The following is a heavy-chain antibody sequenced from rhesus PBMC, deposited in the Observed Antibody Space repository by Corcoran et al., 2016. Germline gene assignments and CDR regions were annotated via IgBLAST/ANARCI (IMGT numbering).Heavy chain of an antibody. V-gene: IGHV4-80*01. CDR2: INGDRGST. CDR3: ASPVLYRFDV. J-gene: IGHJ5-1*01. CDR1: GGSFRSYW. Sequence: QVQLQESGPGLVQPSETLFLPCAFYGGSFRSYWWTWCCQSPGKGLEWIGEINGDRGSTNYNPSLQSRVTISQDVSRNQFSLKLTSVTAADTAVYYCASPVLYRFDVWGPGVLVSVSS.